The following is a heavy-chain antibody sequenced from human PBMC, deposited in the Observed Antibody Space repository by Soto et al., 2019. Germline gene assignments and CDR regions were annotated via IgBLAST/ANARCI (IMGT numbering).Heavy chain of an antibody. J-gene: IGHJ5*02. CDR1: GYTFTSYG. V-gene: IGHV1-18*01. CDR3: ARDPHFGYGSGSLHNWFDP. CDR2: ICAYNGNT. D-gene: IGHD3-10*01. Sequence: ASVKVSCKASGYTFTSYGISWVRQAPGQGLEWMGWICAYNGNTNYAQKLQGRVTMTTDTSQSTAYIELRSLRSDDTAVYYGARDPHFGYGSGSLHNWFDPWGQGTLVTVSS.